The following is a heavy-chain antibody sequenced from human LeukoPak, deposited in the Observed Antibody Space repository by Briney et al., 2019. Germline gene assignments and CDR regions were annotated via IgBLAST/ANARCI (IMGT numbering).Heavy chain of an antibody. D-gene: IGHD1-14*01. CDR3: ATWAFYHNLDV. Sequence: GGSLRLSCAASGFTLGAFAMHWVRQAPGKGLEWVSLINKDGSNTYYADSVKGRFTISRDNSKDSLYLQMNSLSTEDSALYYCATWAFYHNLDVWGQGITVIVSS. CDR2: INKDGSNT. V-gene: IGHV3-43*02. CDR1: GFTLGAFA. J-gene: IGHJ6*02.